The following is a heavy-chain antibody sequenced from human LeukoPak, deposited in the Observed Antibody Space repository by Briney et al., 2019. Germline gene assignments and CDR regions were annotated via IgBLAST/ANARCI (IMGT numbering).Heavy chain of an antibody. CDR3: AKHIIVVVPAASTYFDY. D-gene: IGHD2-2*01. CDR2: IRYDGSNK. CDR1: GFTFSSYG. V-gene: IGHV3-30*02. Sequence: GGTLRLSCAASGFTFSSYGMHWVRQAPGKGLEWVAFIRYDGSNKYYADSVKGRFTISRDNSKNTLYLRMNSLRAEDTAVYYCAKHIIVVVPAASTYFDYWGQGTLVTVSS. J-gene: IGHJ4*02.